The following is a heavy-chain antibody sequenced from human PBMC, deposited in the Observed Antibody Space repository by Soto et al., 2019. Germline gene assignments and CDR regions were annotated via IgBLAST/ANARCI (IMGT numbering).Heavy chain of an antibody. CDR3: ARGIVGATYFDY. Sequence: SETLSLTCAVDGGYFSGYYCCWIRQPPGKGLEWIGEINHSGSTNYNPSLKSRVIISVDTSKNQFSLKLTSVTAADTAVYYCARGIVGATYFDYWGQGTLVTVSS. CDR2: INHSGST. V-gene: IGHV4-34*01. D-gene: IGHD1-26*01. CDR1: GGYFSGYY. J-gene: IGHJ4*02.